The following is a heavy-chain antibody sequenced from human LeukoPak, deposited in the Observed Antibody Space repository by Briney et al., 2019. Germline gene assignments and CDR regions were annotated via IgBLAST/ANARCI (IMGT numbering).Heavy chain of an antibody. CDR1: GYSFTSYW. CDR2: IYPGDSDA. J-gene: IGHJ4*02. D-gene: IGHD6-19*01. Sequence: LGESLKISCKGSGYSFTSYWIGWVRQMPGKGLEWMGIIYPGDSDARYSPSFQGQVTISADKSISTAYLQWSSLKASDTAMYYCGRHQYSSGWYGFDYWGQGTLVTVSS. CDR3: GRHQYSSGWYGFDY. V-gene: IGHV5-51*01.